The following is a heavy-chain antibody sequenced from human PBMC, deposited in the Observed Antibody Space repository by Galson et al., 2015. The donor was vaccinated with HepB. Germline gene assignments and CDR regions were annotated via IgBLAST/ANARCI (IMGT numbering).Heavy chain of an antibody. Sequence: SLRLSCAASGFTFSSYAMHWVRQAPGKGLEWVAVISYDGSNKYYADSVKGRFTISRDNSKNTLYLQMNSLRAEDTAVYYCASAMVRGVIAQFDYWGQGTLVTVSS. D-gene: IGHD3-10*01. CDR2: ISYDGSNK. CDR3: ASAMVRGVIAQFDY. CDR1: GFTFSSYA. J-gene: IGHJ4*02. V-gene: IGHV3-30*04.